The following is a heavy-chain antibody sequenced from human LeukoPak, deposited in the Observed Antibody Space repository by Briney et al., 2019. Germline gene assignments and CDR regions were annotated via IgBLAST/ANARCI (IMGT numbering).Heavy chain of an antibody. CDR1: GGSISSYY. V-gene: IGHV4-4*07. CDR3: ARNKYDILTGYFRRNNWFDP. CDR2: IYTSGST. Sequence: PSETLSLTCTVSGGSISSYYWSWIRQPAGKGLEWIGRIYTSGSTNYNPSLKSRVTISVDTSKNQFSLKLSSVTAADTAVYYCARNKYDILTGYFRRNNWFDPWGQGTLVTVSS. D-gene: IGHD3-9*01. J-gene: IGHJ5*02.